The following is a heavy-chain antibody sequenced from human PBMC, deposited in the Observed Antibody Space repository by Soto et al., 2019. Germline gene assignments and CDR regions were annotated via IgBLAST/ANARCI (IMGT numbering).Heavy chain of an antibody. CDR2: ISYDGSNK. CDR1: GFTFSSYG. Sequence: GALRLSCAASGFTFSSYGMHWVRQAPGKGLGWVAVISYDGSNKYYADSVKGRFTISRDNSKNTLYLQMNSLRAEDTAVYYCAKDMYYDFWSGPPPGYGMDVWGQGTTVTVSS. CDR3: AKDMYYDFWSGPPPGYGMDV. J-gene: IGHJ6*02. D-gene: IGHD3-3*01. V-gene: IGHV3-30*18.